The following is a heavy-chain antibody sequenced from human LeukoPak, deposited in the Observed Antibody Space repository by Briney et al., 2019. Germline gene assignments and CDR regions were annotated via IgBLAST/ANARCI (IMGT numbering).Heavy chain of an antibody. CDR2: INAGNGNT. Sequence: VASVKVSCKASGYTFTSYAMHWVRQAPRQRLEWMGWINAGNGNTKYSQKFQGRVTITRDTSASTAYMELSSLRSEDTAVYYCARARGGYCSGGSCFPFDYWGQGTLVTVSS. CDR3: ARARGGYCSGGSCFPFDY. J-gene: IGHJ4*02. CDR1: GYTFTSYA. D-gene: IGHD2-15*01. V-gene: IGHV1-3*01.